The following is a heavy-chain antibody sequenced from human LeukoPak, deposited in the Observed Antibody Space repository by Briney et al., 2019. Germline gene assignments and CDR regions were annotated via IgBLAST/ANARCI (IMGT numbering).Heavy chain of an antibody. CDR2: ISSTSRYI. Sequence: GGSLRLSCAASGFTFSSYNMNWVRQAPGKGLEWVSSISSTSRYIYYADSVKGRFTISRDNAKNSLYLQMNSLRAEDTAVYYCASISLRWSDYWGQGTLVTVSS. D-gene: IGHD4-23*01. J-gene: IGHJ4*02. CDR3: ASISLRWSDY. V-gene: IGHV3-21*01. CDR1: GFTFSSYN.